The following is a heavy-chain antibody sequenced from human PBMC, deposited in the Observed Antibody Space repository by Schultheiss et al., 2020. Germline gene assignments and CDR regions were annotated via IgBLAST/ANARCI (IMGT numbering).Heavy chain of an antibody. Sequence: SVKVSCKASGFTFTSSAMQWVRQARGQRLEWIGWIVVGSGNTNYAQKFQERVTITSDMSTSTAYMELSSLRSEDTAVYYCAVSSSSYRNNWFDPWGQGTLVNVSS. CDR2: IVVGSGNT. J-gene: IGHJ5*02. V-gene: IGHV1-58*02. CDR1: GFTFTSSA. D-gene: IGHD6-6*01. CDR3: AVSSSSYRNNWFDP.